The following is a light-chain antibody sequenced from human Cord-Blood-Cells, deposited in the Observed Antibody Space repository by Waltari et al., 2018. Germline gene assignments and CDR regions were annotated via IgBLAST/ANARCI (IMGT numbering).Light chain of an antibody. CDR3: QQYNSYSNT. CDR2: KAS. V-gene: IGKV1-5*03. CDR1: QSISSW. Sequence: DIQMTQSPSTLSAYVGDRVTITCRASQSISSWLAWYQQKPGKAPKLLIYKASSLESGVPSRFGGSGSGTEFTLTISSLQPDDFATYYCQQYNSYSNTFGQGTKLESK. J-gene: IGKJ2*01.